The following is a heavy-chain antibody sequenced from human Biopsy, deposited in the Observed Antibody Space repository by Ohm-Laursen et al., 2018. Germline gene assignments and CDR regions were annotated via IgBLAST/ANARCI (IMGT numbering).Heavy chain of an antibody. D-gene: IGHD1-26*01. CDR3: ARHAPSYSGSYWRYFDL. CDR2: SYYTGST. J-gene: IGHJ2*01. CDR1: GGSISSYY. Sequence: SDTLSLTCTVSGGSISSYYWSWIRQPPGKGLEWIGYSYYTGSTTNIPSLKSRVTISVDTSMNHLSLRLTSVTAADTAVYYCARHAPSYSGSYWRYFDLWGRGTLVTVSS. V-gene: IGHV4-59*08.